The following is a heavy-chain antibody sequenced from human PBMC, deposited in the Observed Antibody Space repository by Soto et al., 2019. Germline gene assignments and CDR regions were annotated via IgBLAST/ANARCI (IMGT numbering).Heavy chain of an antibody. CDR1: GDTVTKYG. D-gene: IGHD6-19*01. CDR3: ASATSIAVAGKET. J-gene: IGHJ4*02. CDR2: ISFYNGHT. Sequence: QVQLVQSGGEVKKPGASVKVSCKASGDTVTKYGISWVRQAPGQGLEWLGWISFYNGHTNYALKFQDRITFTTDTPMSTASMELRSLTSADTVVYYCASATSIAVAGKETWGQGTLVTVSS. V-gene: IGHV1-18*01.